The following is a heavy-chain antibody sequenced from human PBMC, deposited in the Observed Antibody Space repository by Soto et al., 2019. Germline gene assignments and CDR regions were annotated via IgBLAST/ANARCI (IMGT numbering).Heavy chain of an antibody. J-gene: IGHJ4*02. Sequence: GGSLRLSCAASGFTFSSYAMSWVRQAPGKGLEWVSAISGSGGSTYYADSVKGRFTISRDNSKNTLYLQMNSLRAEDTAVYYCAKDILNFDILTGDFDYWGLGTLVTVSS. CDR3: AKDILNFDILTGDFDY. D-gene: IGHD3-9*01. V-gene: IGHV3-23*01. CDR2: ISGSGGST. CDR1: GFTFSSYA.